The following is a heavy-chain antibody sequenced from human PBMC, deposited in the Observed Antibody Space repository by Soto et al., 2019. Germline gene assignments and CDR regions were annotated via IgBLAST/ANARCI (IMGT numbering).Heavy chain of an antibody. CDR1: NESLNFYY. CDR2: MYYRGTT. D-gene: IGHD5-18*01. Sequence: SETLSLSCSVSNESLNFYYGSWIRQPPGKELEWIGNMYYRGTTNYNPSLQGRVTMSIDTSKNQFSLMLTSVTAADTAVYYCTRVATAVPSWGRGVLVTVSS. CDR3: TRVATAVPS. J-gene: IGHJ5*02. V-gene: IGHV4-59*12.